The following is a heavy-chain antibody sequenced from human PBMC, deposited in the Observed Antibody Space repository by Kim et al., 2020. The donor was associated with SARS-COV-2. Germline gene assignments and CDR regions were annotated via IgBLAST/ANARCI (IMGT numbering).Heavy chain of an antibody. CDR3: ARGPLGYYYDSSGYFDC. Sequence: KGRFTISRDNSKNTLYLQMGSLRDEDMAVYYCARGPLGYYYDSSGYFDCWGQGTLVTVSS. D-gene: IGHD3-22*01. J-gene: IGHJ4*02. V-gene: IGHV3-64*01.